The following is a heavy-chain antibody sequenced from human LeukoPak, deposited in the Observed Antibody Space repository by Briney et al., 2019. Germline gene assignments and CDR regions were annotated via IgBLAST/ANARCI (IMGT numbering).Heavy chain of an antibody. D-gene: IGHD6-13*01. J-gene: IGHJ6*03. CDR3: ARAVEGIAAAGTLDGSYYYYMDV. CDR2: MNPNSGNT. CDR1: GYTFTSYD. V-gene: IGHV1-8*03. Sequence: ASVKVSCKASGYTFTSYDINWVRQATGQGLEWMGWMNPNSGNTGYAQKFQGRVTITRNTSISTAYMELSSLRSEDTAVYYCARAVEGIAAAGTLDGSYYYYMDVWGKGTTVTVSS.